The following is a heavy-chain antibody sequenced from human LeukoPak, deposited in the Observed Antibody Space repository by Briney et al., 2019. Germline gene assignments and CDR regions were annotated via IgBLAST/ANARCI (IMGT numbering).Heavy chain of an antibody. Sequence: SETLSLTCTVSGDSISGSTYCWGWIRQPPGKGLEWIGTIHDTGSTYYNPSLKSRVTISVDTSKNQFSLKLSSVTAADTAVYYCARVIDPWRDIVVVVAASMPNWFDPWGQGTLVTVSS. V-gene: IGHV4-39*01. CDR2: IHDTGST. CDR1: GDSISGSTYC. D-gene: IGHD2-15*01. CDR3: ARVIDPWRDIVVVVAASMPNWFDP. J-gene: IGHJ5*02.